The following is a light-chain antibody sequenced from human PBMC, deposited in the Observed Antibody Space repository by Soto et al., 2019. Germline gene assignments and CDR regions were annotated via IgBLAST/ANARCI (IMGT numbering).Light chain of an antibody. CDR3: QQYSTYSGT. J-gene: IGKJ1*01. Sequence: DIQMTQSPSTLSASVGDRVTITCRASQSISNWLAWYQQKPGKAPKLLIYKASSLESGVPSRFSGSGSGTEFTLTISILQLEDCATYYCQQYSTYSGTFGQGTKVEIK. CDR2: KAS. CDR1: QSISNW. V-gene: IGKV1-5*03.